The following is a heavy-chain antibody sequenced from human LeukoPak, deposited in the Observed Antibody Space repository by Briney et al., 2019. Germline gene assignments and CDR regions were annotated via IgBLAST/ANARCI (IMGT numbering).Heavy chain of an antibody. D-gene: IGHD3-3*01. CDR1: GYSFTSYW. V-gene: IGHV5-51*01. Sequence: GESLKISCKGSGYSFTSYWIGWVRQMPGKGLEWMGIIYPGDSDTRYSPSFQGQVTISADKSISTAYLQWSSLKASDTAMYYCARPSHSLYDFWSVFLGYGGQGTLATAPS. CDR3: ARPSHSLYDFWSVFLGY. J-gene: IGHJ4*02. CDR2: IYPGDSDT.